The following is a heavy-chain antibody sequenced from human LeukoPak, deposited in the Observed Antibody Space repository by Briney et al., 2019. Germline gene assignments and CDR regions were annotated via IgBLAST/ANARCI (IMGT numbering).Heavy chain of an antibody. CDR3: ARQKGRYYIWSGYYPPSFYYYFITG. Sequence: PSETLSLTCTVSGGSISSHYWSWIRQPPGKGLEWIGDIYYSGSTNYNPSLKSRVTISVDTSKNQFSLKLSSVTAADTAAYYCARQKGRYYIWSGYYPPSFYYYFITGGGKGTTATPSS. J-gene: IGHJ6*03. D-gene: IGHD3-3*01. V-gene: IGHV4-59*11. CDR1: GGSISSHY. CDR2: IYYSGST.